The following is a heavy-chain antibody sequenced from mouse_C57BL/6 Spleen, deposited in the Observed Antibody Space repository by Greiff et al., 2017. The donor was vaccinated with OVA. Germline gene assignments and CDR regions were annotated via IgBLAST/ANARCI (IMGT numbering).Heavy chain of an antibody. CDR1: GYTFTSYW. Sequence: VQLKESGTVLARPGASVKMSCKPSGYTFTSYWMHWVKQRPGPGLEWIGAIYPGNSDTSYNQKFKGKAKLTAVTSASTAYMELSSLTNEDSAVYYCTRGGGSSYDWYFDVWGTGTTVTVSS. J-gene: IGHJ1*03. D-gene: IGHD1-1*01. CDR3: TRGGGSSYDWYFDV. V-gene: IGHV1-5*01. CDR2: IYPGNSDT.